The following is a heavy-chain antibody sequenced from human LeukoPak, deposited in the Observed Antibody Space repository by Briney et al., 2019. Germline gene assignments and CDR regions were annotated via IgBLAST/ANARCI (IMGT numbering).Heavy chain of an antibody. V-gene: IGHV3-13*01. CDR1: GFYD. Sequence: GGSLRLSCAVSGFYDMHWVRQATGKGLKWVSGIGTAGDTYYPGSVKGRFTISRENAKNSLYLQMNSLRAGDTAVYYCARGSYSSGWYGLPLRGPIDYWGQGTLVTVSS. J-gene: IGHJ4*02. D-gene: IGHD6-19*01. CDR3: ARGSYSSGWYGLPLRGPIDY. CDR2: IGTAGDT.